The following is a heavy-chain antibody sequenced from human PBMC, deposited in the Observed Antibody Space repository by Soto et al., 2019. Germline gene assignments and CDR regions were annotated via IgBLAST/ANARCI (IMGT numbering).Heavy chain of an antibody. Sequence: PSETLSLTCTVYGDSLISYYWSWIRQPPGKGLEWIGYIYYSGSTKYNPSLKSRVTISVDTSKNQFSLKLSSVTAADTAVYYCARGWWPSFDYWGQGTLVTVSS. CDR3: ARGWWPSFDY. CDR1: GDSLISYY. V-gene: IGHV4-59*01. CDR2: IYYSGST. D-gene: IGHD2-15*01. J-gene: IGHJ4*02.